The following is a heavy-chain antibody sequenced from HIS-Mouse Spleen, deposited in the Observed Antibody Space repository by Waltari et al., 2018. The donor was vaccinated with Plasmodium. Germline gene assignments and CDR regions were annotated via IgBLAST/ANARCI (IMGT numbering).Heavy chain of an antibody. CDR1: GGPLSSYY. V-gene: IGHV4-59*08. Sequence: QVQLQESGPGLVKPSETLSLTCTASGGPLSSYYWSWIRQPPGKGLEWIGYIYYSGSTNYNPSLKSRVTISVDTSKNQFSLKLSSVTAADTAVYYCARHRYSSSWYSYWGQGTLVTVSS. J-gene: IGHJ4*02. CDR3: ARHRYSSSWYSY. CDR2: IYYSGST. D-gene: IGHD6-13*01.